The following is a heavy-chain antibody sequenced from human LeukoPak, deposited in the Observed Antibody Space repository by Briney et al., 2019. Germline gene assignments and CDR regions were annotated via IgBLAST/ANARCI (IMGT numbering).Heavy chain of an antibody. V-gene: IGHV4-39*01. CDR2: IYYSGSI. J-gene: IGHJ4*02. CDR3: ASTYCSGGSCYSVYYFDY. CDR1: GGSISSSSYY. Sequence: SETLSLTCTVSGGSISSSSYYWGWICQPPGKGLEWIGSIYYSGSIYHNPSLKSRVTISVDTSKNQFSLKLSSVTAADTAVYYCASTYCSGGSCYSVYYFDYWGQGTLVTVSS. D-gene: IGHD2-15*01.